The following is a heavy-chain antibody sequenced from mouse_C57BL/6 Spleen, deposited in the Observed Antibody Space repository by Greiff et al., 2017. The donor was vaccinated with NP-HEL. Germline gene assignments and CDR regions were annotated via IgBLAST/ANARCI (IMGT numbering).Heavy chain of an antibody. Sequence: EVQLQESGPGLVKPSQSLSLTCSVTGYSITSGYYWNWIRQFPGNKLEWMGYISYDGSNNYNPSLKNRISITRDTSKNQFFLKLNSVTTEDTATYYCARLDVNFDYWGQGTTLTVSS. CDR2: ISYDGSN. J-gene: IGHJ2*01. CDR1: GYSITSGYY. V-gene: IGHV3-6*01. CDR3: ARLDVNFDY.